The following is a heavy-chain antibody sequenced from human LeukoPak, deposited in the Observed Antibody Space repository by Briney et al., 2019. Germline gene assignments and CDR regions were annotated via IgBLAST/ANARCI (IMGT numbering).Heavy chain of an antibody. CDR3: ATPGPCSSTSCYGYWYFDL. Sequence: AASVKVSCKVSGYTLTELSMHWVREAPGKGLEWMGGFDPEDGETIYAQKFQGRVTMTEDTSTDTAYMELSSLRSEDTAVYYCATPGPCSSTSCYGYWYFDLWGRGTLVTVSS. CDR1: GYTLTELS. D-gene: IGHD2-2*01. CDR2: FDPEDGET. V-gene: IGHV1-24*01. J-gene: IGHJ2*01.